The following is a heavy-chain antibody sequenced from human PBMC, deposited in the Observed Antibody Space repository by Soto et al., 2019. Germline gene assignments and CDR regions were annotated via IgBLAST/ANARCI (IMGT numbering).Heavy chain of an antibody. CDR2: ISSSGSTI. D-gene: IGHD2-15*01. CDR3: ARENCSGGSCYSRYYYYYMDV. CDR1: GFTFSDYY. V-gene: IGHV3-11*01. J-gene: IGHJ6*03. Sequence: QVQLVESGGGLVKPGGSLRLSCAASGFTFSDYYMSWIRQAPGKGLEWVSYISSSGSTIYYADSVKGRFTISRDNAKNSLYLQMNSLRAEDTAVYYCARENCSGGSCYSRYYYYYMDVWGKGTTVTVSS.